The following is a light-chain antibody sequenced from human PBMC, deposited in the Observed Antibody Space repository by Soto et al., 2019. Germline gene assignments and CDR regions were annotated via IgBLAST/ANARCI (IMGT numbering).Light chain of an antibody. V-gene: IGKV1-5*03. CDR2: KAS. CDR1: QTISSG. J-gene: IGKJ1*01. Sequence: DIQMTQSPSTLSGSVGDRVTITCRASQTISSGLAWYQQKPGKVPKLLIYKASTLKSGVPSRFSGSGSGTDFTLTISSLQPEDFATYYCLQDYNYPRTFGQGTKVDIK. CDR3: LQDYNYPRT.